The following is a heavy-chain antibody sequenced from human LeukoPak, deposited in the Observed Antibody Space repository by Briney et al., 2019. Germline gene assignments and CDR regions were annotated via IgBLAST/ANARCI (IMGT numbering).Heavy chain of an antibody. D-gene: IGHD3-22*01. CDR3: ARDRTSDSSGYYNWFDP. J-gene: IGHJ5*02. CDR2: ISAYNGNT. CDR1: GYTFTSYG. Sequence: ASVKVSCKASGYTFTSYGISWVRQAPGQGPEWMGWISAYNGNTNYAQKLQGRVTMTTDTSTSTSYMELRSLRSDDTAVYYCARDRTSDSSGYYNWFDPWGQGTLVTVSS. V-gene: IGHV1-18*01.